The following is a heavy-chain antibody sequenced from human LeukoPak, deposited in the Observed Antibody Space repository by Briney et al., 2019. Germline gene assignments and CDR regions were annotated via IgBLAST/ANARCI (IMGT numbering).Heavy chain of an antibody. CDR1: GYSYNSYW. Sequence: GETLKISCKGSGYSYNSYWIGWVRQMPGKGLEWMGIIYLADSDARYSPSFQGQVTISADKSINTAHLEWSSLRASDTAMYYCARPKTETGYDAFDIWGQGTMVTVSS. J-gene: IGHJ3*02. D-gene: IGHD2-15*01. CDR2: IYLADSDA. CDR3: ARPKTETGYDAFDI. V-gene: IGHV5-51*01.